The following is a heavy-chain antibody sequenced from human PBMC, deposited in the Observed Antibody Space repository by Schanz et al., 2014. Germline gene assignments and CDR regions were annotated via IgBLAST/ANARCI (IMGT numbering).Heavy chain of an antibody. CDR3: ARDAADFYDILTEEDY. V-gene: IGHV3-23*04. Sequence: VQLVESGGGVVQPGRSLRLSCAASGFTFSSYAMSWVRQAPGKGLEWVSTISASGGSTYYADSVKGRFTISRDNSKNTLYLQMNSLRADDTAVYYCARDAADFYDILTEEDYWGQGTLVTVSS. CDR2: ISASGGST. CDR1: GFTFSSYA. D-gene: IGHD3-9*01. J-gene: IGHJ4*02.